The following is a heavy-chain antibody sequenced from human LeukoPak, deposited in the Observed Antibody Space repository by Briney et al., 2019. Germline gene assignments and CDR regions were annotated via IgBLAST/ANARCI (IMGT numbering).Heavy chain of an antibody. Sequence: SETLSLTCTVSGGSISSYYWSWIRQPPGKGLEWIGYIYYSGSTNYNPSLKGRVTISVDTSKNQFSLKLSSVTAADTAVCYCARDNGSGSYYRAGGYYYYGMDVWGKGTTVTVSS. CDR3: ARDNGSGSYYRAGGYYYYGMDV. D-gene: IGHD3-10*01. J-gene: IGHJ6*04. V-gene: IGHV4-59*01. CDR2: IYYSGST. CDR1: GGSISSYY.